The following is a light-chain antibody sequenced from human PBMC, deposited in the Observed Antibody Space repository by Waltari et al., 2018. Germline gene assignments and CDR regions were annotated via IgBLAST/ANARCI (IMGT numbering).Light chain of an antibody. J-gene: IGLJ1*01. Sequence: QSALTQPPSASGSPGQSVTISCTGTSSDVGAYNYVSWYQQHPGKGPKLRIYEVTKRPPGLPDRFSCSKSGNTASLTVSGLQAEDEADYYCTSYAGSKNVFGTGTKVTVL. CDR3: TSYAGSKNV. V-gene: IGLV2-8*01. CDR1: SSDVGAYNY. CDR2: EVT.